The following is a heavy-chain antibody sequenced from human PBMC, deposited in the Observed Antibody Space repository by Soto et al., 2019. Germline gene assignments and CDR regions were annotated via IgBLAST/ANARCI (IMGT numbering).Heavy chain of an antibody. D-gene: IGHD3-22*01. Sequence: GGSLRLSCAASGFTFSSYSMNWVRQAPGKGLEWVSSISSSSSYIYYADSVKGRFTISRDNAKNSLYLQMNSLRAEDTAVYYCARDRHDSSGYLGYWGQGTLVTVSS. CDR1: GFTFSSYS. J-gene: IGHJ4*02. CDR2: ISSSSSYI. V-gene: IGHV3-21*01. CDR3: ARDRHDSSGYLGY.